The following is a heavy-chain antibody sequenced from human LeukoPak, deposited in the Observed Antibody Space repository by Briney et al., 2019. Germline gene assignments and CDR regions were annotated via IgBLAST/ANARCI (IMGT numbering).Heavy chain of an antibody. Sequence: SETLSLTCAVYGGSFSGYYWSWIRQPPGKGLGWIGEINHSGSTNYNPSLESRVTISVDTSKNQFSLKLSSVTAADTAVYYCAARYDYIWGSYRYGFDYWGQGTLVTVSS. D-gene: IGHD3-16*02. V-gene: IGHV4-34*01. CDR3: AARYDYIWGSYRYGFDY. CDR1: GGSFSGYY. CDR2: INHSGST. J-gene: IGHJ4*02.